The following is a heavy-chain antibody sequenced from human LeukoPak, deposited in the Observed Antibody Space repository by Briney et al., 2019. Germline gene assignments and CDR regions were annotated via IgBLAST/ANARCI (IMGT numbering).Heavy chain of an antibody. D-gene: IGHD3-3*01. J-gene: IGHJ2*01. CDR2: ISHSGST. CDR1: GGSFSGYY. V-gene: IGHV4-34*01. Sequence: SETLSLTCAVYGGSFSGYYWSWIRQPPGKGLEWIGEISHSGSTNYNPSLKSRVTISVDTSKNQFSLKLSSVTAADTAVYYCARGLDYWYFDLWGRGTLVTVSS. CDR3: ARGLDYWYFDL.